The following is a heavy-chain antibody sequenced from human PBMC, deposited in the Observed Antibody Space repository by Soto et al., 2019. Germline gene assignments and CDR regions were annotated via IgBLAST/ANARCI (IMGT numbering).Heavy chain of an antibody. Sequence: SETPSLTLAVYGWFFSGYYLSSFRQPPGKGLEWIGEINHSGSTNYDPSLKSRVTISVDTSKNQFSLKLSSVTAADTAVYYCARRYGYSFDYWGQGTLVTVSS. J-gene: IGHJ4*02. CDR3: ARRYGYSFDY. CDR2: INHSGST. CDR1: GWFFSGYY. D-gene: IGHD1-1*01. V-gene: IGHV4-34*01.